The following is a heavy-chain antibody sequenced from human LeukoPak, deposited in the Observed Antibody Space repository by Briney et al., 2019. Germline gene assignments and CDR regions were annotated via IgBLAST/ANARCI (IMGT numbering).Heavy chain of an antibody. Sequence: SETLSLTFTVSGGSISSYYWSWIRQPPGKGLEWIGYIYYSGSTNYNPSLKSRVTISVDTSKNQFSLKLSSVTAADTAVYYCARDVPVQGTNAFDIWGLGTLVTVSS. V-gene: IGHV4-59*12. CDR1: GGSISSYY. J-gene: IGHJ3*02. CDR3: ARDVPVQGTNAFDI. D-gene: IGHD3-10*01. CDR2: IYYSGST.